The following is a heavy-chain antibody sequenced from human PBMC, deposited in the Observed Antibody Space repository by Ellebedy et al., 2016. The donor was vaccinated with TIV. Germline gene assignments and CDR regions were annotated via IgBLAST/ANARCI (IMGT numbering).Heavy chain of an antibody. J-gene: IGHJ4*02. CDR2: INSRGGST. Sequence: GESLKISCAASGFTFSGYAMSWVRQAPGKRLEWVSGINSRGGSTYYADSVKGRFTISRDNAKNTLSLQMNSLRAEDTAVYYCARGDRAGTTRLVDYWGQGTLVTVSS. CDR1: GFTFSGYA. D-gene: IGHD1-7*01. CDR3: ARGDRAGTTRLVDY. V-gene: IGHV3-23*01.